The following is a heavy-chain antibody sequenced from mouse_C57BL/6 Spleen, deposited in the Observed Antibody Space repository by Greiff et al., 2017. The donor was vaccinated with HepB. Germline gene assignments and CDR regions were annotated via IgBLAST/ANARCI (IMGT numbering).Heavy chain of an antibody. CDR1: GYPFTSYW. J-gene: IGHJ2*01. V-gene: IGHV1-74*01. Sequence: QVQLQPGAELVKPGASVKVSCKASGYPFTSYWMHWVKQRPGQGLEWIGRIHPSDSDTNYNQKFKGKATLTVDKSSSTAYMQLSSLTSEDSAVYYCAIRGNYAYYFDYWGQGTTLTVSS. D-gene: IGHD2-1*01. CDR2: IHPSDSDT. CDR3: AIRGNYAYYFDY.